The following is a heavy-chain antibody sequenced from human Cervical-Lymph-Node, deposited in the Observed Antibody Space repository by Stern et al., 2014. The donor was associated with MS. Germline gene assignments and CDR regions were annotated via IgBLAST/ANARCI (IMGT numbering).Heavy chain of an antibody. J-gene: IGHJ4*02. V-gene: IGHV2-5*02. CDR2: IYWDDDK. Sequence: QVTLKESGPTLVKSTQTLTLTCTVSGFSLNTDGVAVGWVRQPPGEALEWLGFIYWDDDKRYSPPLKSRLAITRDTSKNQVVLTMTHMAPVDTATYFCAHRPDSQTFDYWGQGILVTVSS. CDR1: GFSLNTDGVA. CDR3: AHRPDSQTFDY. D-gene: IGHD5-18*01.